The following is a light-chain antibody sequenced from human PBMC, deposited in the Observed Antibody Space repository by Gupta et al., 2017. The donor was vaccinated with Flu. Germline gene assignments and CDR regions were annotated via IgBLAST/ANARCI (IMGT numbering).Light chain of an antibody. CDR1: QTISGW. V-gene: IGKV1-5*03. CDR2: EAS. J-gene: IGKJ1*01. Sequence: DIQMTQSPSTLSASVGDRVTITCRASQTISGWLAWYQQKPGKAPKLLISEASRLRSGVPSRFSGSGXGTXFTLAIXSLQPDDFATYYCQQDNSYPRTFGXGTRLEIK. CDR3: QQDNSYPRT.